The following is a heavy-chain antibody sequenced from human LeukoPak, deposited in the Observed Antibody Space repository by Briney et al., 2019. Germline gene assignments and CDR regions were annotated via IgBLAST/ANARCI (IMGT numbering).Heavy chain of an antibody. V-gene: IGHV1-69*13. CDR1: GGTFSSYA. D-gene: IGHD2-15*01. Sequence: SVKVSCKASGGTFSSYAISWVRQAPGQGLEWMGGIIPIFGTANYAQKFQGRVTITADESTSTAYMELSSLRSEDTAVYYCARGYCSDGSCYHPNDYWGQGTLVTVSS. CDR3: ARGYCSDGSCYHPNDY. J-gene: IGHJ4*02. CDR2: IIPIFGTA.